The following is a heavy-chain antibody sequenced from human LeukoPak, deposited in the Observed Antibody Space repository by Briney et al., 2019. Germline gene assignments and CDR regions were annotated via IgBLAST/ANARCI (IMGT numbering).Heavy chain of an antibody. J-gene: IGHJ4*02. Sequence: EASVKVSCKASGYTFTGYYMHWVRQAPGQGLEWMGWINPNSGGTNYAQKFKGRVTMTRDTSTSALYIEVSSLRSEDTGVYYCARVENTAWSAYWGQGTLVTVSS. CDR3: ARVENTAWSAY. CDR2: INPNSGGT. D-gene: IGHD1/OR15-1a*01. CDR1: GYTFTGYY. V-gene: IGHV1-2*02.